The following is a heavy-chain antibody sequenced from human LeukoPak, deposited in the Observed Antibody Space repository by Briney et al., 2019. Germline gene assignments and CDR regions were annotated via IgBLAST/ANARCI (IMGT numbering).Heavy chain of an antibody. D-gene: IGHD3-3*01. CDR2: INPNSGVT. CDR3: ARVGKLPDYDFWSGYYRVFDY. V-gene: IGHV1-2*02. CDR1: RGTFSSYA. Sequence: ASVKVSCKASRGTFSSYAISWVRQAPGQGLEWMGWINPNSGVTNYAQKFQGRITMTTDTSISTAYMELSRLRSDDTAVYYCARVGKLPDYDFWSGYYRVFDYWGQGTLVTVSS. J-gene: IGHJ4*02.